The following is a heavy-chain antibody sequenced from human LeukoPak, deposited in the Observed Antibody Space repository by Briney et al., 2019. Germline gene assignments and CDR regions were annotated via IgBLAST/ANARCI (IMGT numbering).Heavy chain of an antibody. D-gene: IGHD2-21*02. V-gene: IGHV3-23*01. J-gene: IGHJ4*02. Sequence: GGSLRLSCAASGFTFSSYAMSWVRQAPGKGLEWVSAISGSGGSTYYADSVKGRFTISRDNSKNTLYLQMKSLRAEDTPVYYCTKEPLYCGGDCYEPFDYWAEGTLVTVSS. CDR3: TKEPLYCGGDCYEPFDY. CDR2: ISGSGGST. CDR1: GFTFSSYA.